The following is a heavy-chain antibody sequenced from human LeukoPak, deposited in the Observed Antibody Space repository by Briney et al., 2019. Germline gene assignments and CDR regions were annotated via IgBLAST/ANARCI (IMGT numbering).Heavy chain of an antibody. J-gene: IGHJ4*02. CDR1: GDIFSSNSGA. CDR3: ARSRPGGLAVAGFDY. D-gene: IGHD6-19*01. Sequence: SQTLSLTCAIFGDIFSSNSGAWNWIRQSPSRGLEWLGRTYYRSKWYNDYAMSMKSRITINSDTSKNQFSLQLTSVTPEDTAIYYCARSRPGGLAVAGFDYWDQGTLVTVSS. V-gene: IGHV6-1*01. CDR2: TYYRSKWYN.